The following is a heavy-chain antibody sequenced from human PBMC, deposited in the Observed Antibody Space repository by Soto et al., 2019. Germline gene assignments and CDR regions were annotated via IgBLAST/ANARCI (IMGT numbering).Heavy chain of an antibody. V-gene: IGHV4-31*03. J-gene: IGHJ5*02. CDR3: AREPTGYCSGGSCYYFDP. CDR2: IYYSGST. Sequence: QVQLQESGPGLVKPSQTLSLTCTVSGGSISSGGYYWSWIRQHPGKGLEWIGYIYYSGSTYYNPSLKSRVTISVDTSKNQFSLKLSSVTVADTAVYYCAREPTGYCSGGSCYYFDPWGQGTLVTVSS. D-gene: IGHD2-15*01. CDR1: GGSISSGGYY.